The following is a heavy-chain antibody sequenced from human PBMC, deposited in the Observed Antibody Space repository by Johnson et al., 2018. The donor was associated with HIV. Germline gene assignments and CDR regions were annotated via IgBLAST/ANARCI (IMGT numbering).Heavy chain of an antibody. J-gene: IGHJ3*02. CDR2: IRSSGSSI. CDR3: AKVKIVTDVFDI. Sequence: VQLVESGGGLVKPGGSLRLSCVTSGFGFSTYYMSWIRQAPGKCLECLSYIRSSGSSIYYTDSVQGRFIISRDKSKNTLFLQMNSLRSEDTAVYFCAKVKIVTDVFDIWGQGTMVTVSS. CDR1: GFGFSTYY. V-gene: IGHV3-11*04. D-gene: IGHD2-21*01.